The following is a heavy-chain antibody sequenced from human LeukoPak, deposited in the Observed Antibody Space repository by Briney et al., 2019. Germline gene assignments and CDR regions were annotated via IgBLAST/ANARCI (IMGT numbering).Heavy chain of an antibody. J-gene: IGHJ4*02. CDR3: AKVVQYTASTGTGLDY. CDR1: GFTFFNYG. V-gene: IGHV3-33*06. D-gene: IGHD6-13*01. Sequence: GGSLRLSCAASGFTFFNYGMHWVRQAPGKGLDWVAVIWNDGSYKYYADPVKGRFTISRDNPKNTLYLQLNSLRAEDTAIYYCAKVVQYTASTGTGLDYWGQGTLVTVSS. CDR2: IWNDGSYK.